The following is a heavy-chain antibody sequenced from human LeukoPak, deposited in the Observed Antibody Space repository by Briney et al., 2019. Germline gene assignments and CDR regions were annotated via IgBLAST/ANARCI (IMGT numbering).Heavy chain of an antibody. CDR2: INPNSGGT. CDR3: ARLRHQGSWYLDY. CDR1: GYTFTSYY. Sequence: ASVKVSCKASGYTFTSYYMHWVRQAPGQGLEWMGWINPNSGGTNYAQKFQGWVTMTRDTSISTAYMELSRLRSDDTAVYYCARLRHQGSWYLDYWGQGTLVTVSS. J-gene: IGHJ4*02. V-gene: IGHV1-2*04. D-gene: IGHD6-13*01.